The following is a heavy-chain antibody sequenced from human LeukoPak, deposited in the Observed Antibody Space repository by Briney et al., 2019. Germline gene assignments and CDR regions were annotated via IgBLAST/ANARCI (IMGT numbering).Heavy chain of an antibody. CDR3: ARGAYYDILTGYYIG. J-gene: IGHJ4*02. Sequence: ASVKVSCKSSGGTFSSYAISWVRQAPGKGLEWMGGIIPICGTANYAQKFQGRVTITTGESTSTAYMELSSLRSEDTGVYYCARGAYYDILTGYYIGWGQGTLVTVSS. CDR1: GGTFSSYA. V-gene: IGHV1-69*05. CDR2: IIPICGTA. D-gene: IGHD3-9*01.